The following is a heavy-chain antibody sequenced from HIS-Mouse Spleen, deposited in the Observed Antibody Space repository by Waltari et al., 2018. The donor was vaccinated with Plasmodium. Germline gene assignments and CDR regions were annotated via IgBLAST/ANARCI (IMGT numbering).Heavy chain of an antibody. J-gene: IGHJ4*02. CDR1: GGSFSGYY. V-gene: IGHV4-34*01. CDR3: ASSGSGSYYY. D-gene: IGHD3-10*01. CDR2: INQSGST. Sequence: QVQLQQWGAGLLKPSETLSLTCAVYGGSFSGYYWSWIRQPQGKGREWIGEINQSGSTTYHPSLKSRVTISVDTSKNQFSLKLSSVTAADTAVYYCASSGSGSYYYWGQGTLVTVSS.